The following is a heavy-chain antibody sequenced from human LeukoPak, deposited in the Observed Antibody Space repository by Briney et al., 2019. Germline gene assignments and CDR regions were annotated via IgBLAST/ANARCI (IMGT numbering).Heavy chain of an antibody. D-gene: IGHD6-13*01. Sequence: SETLSLTCTVSGGSISSGGYYWSWIRQHPGKGLEWIGYIYYSGSTYYNPSLKSRVTISVDTSKNQFSLKLSSVTAADTAVYYCAAYSSSWYPPDYWGQGTLVTVSS. CDR1: GGSISSGGYY. V-gene: IGHV4-31*03. CDR2: IYYSGST. CDR3: AAYSSSWYPPDY. J-gene: IGHJ4*02.